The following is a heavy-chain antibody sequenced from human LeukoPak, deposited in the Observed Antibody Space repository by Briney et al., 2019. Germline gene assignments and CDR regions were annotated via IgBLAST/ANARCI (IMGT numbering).Heavy chain of an antibody. J-gene: IGHJ3*01. V-gene: IGHV4-59*08. CDR2: VYNSGDT. CDR3: ASQYCGGDCKGPGAFDV. Sequence: SETLSLSCTVSGGSMSAYFWSWIRQPPGKGLEWIGCVYNSGDTNYNPSLKSRLTISIDMSENQFSLRLRPVTAADTAVYYCASQYCGGDCKGPGAFDVWGQGTMVAVSS. D-gene: IGHD2-21*02. CDR1: GGSMSAYF.